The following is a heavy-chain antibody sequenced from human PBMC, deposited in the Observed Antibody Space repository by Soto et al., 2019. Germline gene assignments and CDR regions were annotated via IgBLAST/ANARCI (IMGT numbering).Heavy chain of an antibody. Sequence: GGSLRLSCEASAFTFSTYGIHWVRQAPGKGLEWVAIIWDDGSDKYYGDSVKGRFTISRDNSKNTVYLQMNTLRAEDTAVYYCARMVGHYYGMDVWGRGTTVTV. CDR1: AFTFSTYG. D-gene: IGHD2-15*01. V-gene: IGHV3-33*01. CDR2: IWDDGSDK. J-gene: IGHJ6*02. CDR3: ARMVGHYYGMDV.